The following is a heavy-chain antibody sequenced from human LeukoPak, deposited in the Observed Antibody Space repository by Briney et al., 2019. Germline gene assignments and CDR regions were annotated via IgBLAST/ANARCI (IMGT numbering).Heavy chain of an antibody. CDR3: AKDRSRTWSFDY. Sequence: PGRSLRHSCAASGFTFRSYGMHWVRQAPGKGLEWVAVISDDGRNKYYADSVKGRFTISRDDSKNTLYLQMNSLRAEDTAMYFCAKDRSRTWSFDYWGQGTLVTVSS. J-gene: IGHJ4*02. D-gene: IGHD6-13*01. CDR2: ISDDGRNK. V-gene: IGHV3-30*18. CDR1: GFTFRSYG.